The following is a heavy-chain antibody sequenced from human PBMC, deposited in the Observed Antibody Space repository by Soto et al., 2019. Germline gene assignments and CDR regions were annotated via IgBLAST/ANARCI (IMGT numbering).Heavy chain of an antibody. CDR2: IYHSGSP. J-gene: IGHJ6*02. CDR3: ARERAFGEYSPGYYYYGMDV. CDR1: GCSISSSNW. Sequence: QVQLQESGPGLVKPSGTLSLTCAVSGCSISSSNWWSWVRQTPGKGLEWIGEIYHSGSPNYNPSLKSRVTISVDKSKNQFSLKLSSVSAADTAVYYCARERAFGEYSPGYYYYGMDVWGQGTTVPVSS. V-gene: IGHV4-4*02. D-gene: IGHD3-10*01.